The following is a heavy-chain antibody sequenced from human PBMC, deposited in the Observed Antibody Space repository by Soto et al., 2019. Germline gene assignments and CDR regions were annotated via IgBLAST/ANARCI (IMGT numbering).Heavy chain of an antibody. J-gene: IGHJ4*02. Sequence: PGGSLRLSCAASGFTFSSYSMNWVRQAPGKGLEWVSSISSSSSYIYYADSVKGRFTISRDNAKNSLYLQMNSLRAEDTAVYHCARDRKDYYGSGKPYYFDYWGQGTLVTVSS. CDR2: ISSSSSYI. D-gene: IGHD3-10*01. CDR3: ARDRKDYYGSGKPYYFDY. CDR1: GFTFSSYS. V-gene: IGHV3-21*01.